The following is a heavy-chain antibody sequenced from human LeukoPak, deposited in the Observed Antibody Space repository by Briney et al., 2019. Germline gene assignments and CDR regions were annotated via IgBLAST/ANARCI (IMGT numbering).Heavy chain of an antibody. V-gene: IGHV4-59*01. CDR3: ARAPPQYSSSCWFDP. J-gene: IGHJ5*02. D-gene: IGHD6-13*01. CDR1: GGSISSYY. Sequence: SETLSLTCTVSGGSISSYYWSWIRQPPGKGLEWIGYIYYSGSTNYNPSLKSRVTISVDTSKNQFSLKLSSVTAADTAVYYCARAPPQYSSSCWFDPWGQGTLVTVSS. CDR2: IYYSGST.